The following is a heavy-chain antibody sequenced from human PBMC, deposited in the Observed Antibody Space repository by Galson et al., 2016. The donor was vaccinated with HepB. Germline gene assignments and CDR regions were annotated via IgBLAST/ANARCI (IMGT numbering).Heavy chain of an antibody. CDR1: GFAFSSHW. J-gene: IGHJ3*02. D-gene: IGHD3/OR15-3a*01. CDR2: INSDGTIS. V-gene: IGHV3-74*01. CDR3: ATATDYAFDI. Sequence: SLRLSCAASGFAFSSHWMHWVRQDLGKGLVWVSRINSDGTISNYADSVKGRFTISRDNSKNTFSPQMNSLRVEDTALYYCATATDYAFDIWGQGTMVNVAS.